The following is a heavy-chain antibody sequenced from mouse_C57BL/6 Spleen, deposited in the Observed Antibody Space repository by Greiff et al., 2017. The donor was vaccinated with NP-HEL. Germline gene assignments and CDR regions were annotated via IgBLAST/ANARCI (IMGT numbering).Heavy chain of an antibody. V-gene: IGHV1-53*01. Sequence: QVQLQQPGTELVKPGASVKLSCKASGYTFTSYWMHWVKQRPGQGLEWIGNINPSNGGTNYNEKFKSKATLTVDKSSSTAYMQLSSLTSEDSAVYYCAREGNYDYDEAWFAYWGQGTLVTVSA. D-gene: IGHD2-4*01. J-gene: IGHJ3*01. CDR1: GYTFTSYW. CDR2: INPSNGGT. CDR3: AREGNYDYDEAWFAY.